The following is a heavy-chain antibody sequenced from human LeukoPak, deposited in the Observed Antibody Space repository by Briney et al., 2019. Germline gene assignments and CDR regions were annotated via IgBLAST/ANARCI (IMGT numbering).Heavy chain of an antibody. Sequence: GGSLRLSCAASGFTFSSYWMSWVRQAPGKGLEWVANIKQDGSEKYYVDSVKGRFTISRDNAKNSLYLQMNSLRAEDTAVYYCARSITMIVVDPLFYMDVWGKGTTVTVSS. D-gene: IGHD3-22*01. CDR3: ARSITMIVVDPLFYMDV. CDR1: GFTFSSYW. J-gene: IGHJ6*03. V-gene: IGHV3-7*01. CDR2: IKQDGSEK.